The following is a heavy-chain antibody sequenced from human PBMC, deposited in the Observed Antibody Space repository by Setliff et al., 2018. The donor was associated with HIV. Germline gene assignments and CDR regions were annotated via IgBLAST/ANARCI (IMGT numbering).Heavy chain of an antibody. CDR1: GGSFSSGIYY. CDR3: ARLTRSSSNSYRGRFDP. CDR2: IHTSGRT. V-gene: IGHV4-61*02. Sequence: PSETLSLTCTVSGGSFSSGIYYWSWIRQPAGKGLEWIGRIHTSGRTNYTPSLKSRVTISGDPSKNHFSLRVNSVTATDTAVYYCARLTRSSSNSYRGRFDPWGQGTLVTVSS. J-gene: IGHJ5*02. D-gene: IGHD2-15*01.